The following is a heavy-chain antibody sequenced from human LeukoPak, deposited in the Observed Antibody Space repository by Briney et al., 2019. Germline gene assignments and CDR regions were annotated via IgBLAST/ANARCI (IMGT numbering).Heavy chain of an antibody. CDR3: ARNWNYGTPQYYFDY. Sequence: KPSETPSLTCTVSGGSISPYYWSWIRQPPGKGLEWMGYIYYSGSTKYNPSLKSRVTISVDTSKNQFSLKLSSVTAADTAVYYCARNWNYGTPQYYFDYWGQGTLVTVSS. CDR1: GGSISPYY. V-gene: IGHV4-59*01. D-gene: IGHD1-7*01. CDR2: IYYSGST. J-gene: IGHJ4*02.